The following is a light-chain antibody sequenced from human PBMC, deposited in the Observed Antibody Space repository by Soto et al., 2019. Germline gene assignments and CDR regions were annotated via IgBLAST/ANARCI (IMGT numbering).Light chain of an antibody. V-gene: IGKV3-20*01. Sequence: EIVLTQSPGALSLSPGERATLSCWASESVGDYLAWYQQKPGQAPRLLIYGATKRTSGTPDRFSGTGSETAFTLAISRLEPGDFAVYYCQHYVTSTAITFGQGTRLEIK. CDR1: ESVGDY. J-gene: IGKJ5*01. CDR3: QHYVTSTAIT. CDR2: GAT.